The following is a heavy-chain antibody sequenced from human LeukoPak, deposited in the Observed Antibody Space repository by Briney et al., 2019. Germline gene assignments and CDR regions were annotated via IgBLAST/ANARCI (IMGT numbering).Heavy chain of an antibody. CDR3: ARASYCSGGICYYYY. CDR1: GFTFNSYT. J-gene: IGHJ4*02. D-gene: IGHD2-15*01. V-gene: IGHV3-23*01. CDR2: ISGSGSST. Sequence: GGSLRLSCAASGFTFNSYTMSWVRQAPGKGLEWVSTISGSGSSTYYADSVKGRFPISRDNSKNTLYLQVNSLRAEDTAVYYCARASYCSGGICYYYYWGQGTLVTVSS.